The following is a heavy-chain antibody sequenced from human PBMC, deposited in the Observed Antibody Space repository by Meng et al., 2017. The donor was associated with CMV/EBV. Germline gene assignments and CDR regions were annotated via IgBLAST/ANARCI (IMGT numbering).Heavy chain of an antibody. CDR2: IGTAGDT. CDR1: GFTFSSYD. Sequence: GESLKISCAASGFTFSSYDMHWVRQATGKGLEWVSAIGTAGDTYYPGSVKGRFTISRENAKNSLYLQMNSLRAGDTAVYYCARRYLRDIVVVTHYYYGMDVWGQGTTVTVSS. J-gene: IGHJ6*02. CDR3: ARRYLRDIVVVTHYYYGMDV. D-gene: IGHD2-2*01. V-gene: IGHV3-13*01.